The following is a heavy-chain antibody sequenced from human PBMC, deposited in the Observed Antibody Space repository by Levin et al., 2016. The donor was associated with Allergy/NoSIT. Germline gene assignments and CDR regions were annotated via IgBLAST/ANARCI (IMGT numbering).Heavy chain of an antibody. D-gene: IGHD6-13*01. J-gene: IGHJ2*01. V-gene: IGHV4-59*08. CDR2: IYYSGST. CDR1: GGSISSYY. CDR3: ARQGDSSSWYIDWYFDL. Sequence: SETLSLTCTVSGGSISSYYWSWIRQPPGKGLEWIGYIYYSGSTNYNPSLKSRVTISVDTSKNQFSLKLSSVTAADTAVYYCARQGDSSSWYIDWYFDLWGRGTLVTVSS.